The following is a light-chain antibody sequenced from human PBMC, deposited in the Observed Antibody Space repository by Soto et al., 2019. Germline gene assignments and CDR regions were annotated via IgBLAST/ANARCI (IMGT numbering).Light chain of an antibody. Sequence: EIVLTQSPATLSLSPGERATLSCRASQSVNNYLAWYQQKPGQAPRLLIYDASTRATGIPARFSGSGSGTDFTLTITNLQPEDFATYYCHQYKSYLYSFGQGTKLEI. V-gene: IGKV3-11*01. CDR2: DAS. CDR1: QSVNNY. J-gene: IGKJ2*01. CDR3: HQYKSYLYS.